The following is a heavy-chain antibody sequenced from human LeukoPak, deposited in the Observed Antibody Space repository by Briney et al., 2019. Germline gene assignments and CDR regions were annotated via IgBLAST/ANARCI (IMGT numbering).Heavy chain of an antibody. J-gene: IGHJ4*02. CDR2: MYHSGST. CDR1: GYSISSGYY. D-gene: IGHD6-19*01. V-gene: IGHV4-38-2*01. CDR3: ARQTVAGSPFDY. Sequence: PSETLSLTCAVSGYSISSGYYWGWIRQPPGKGLEWIGNMYHSGSTYYNASLKSRVTISVDTSKNQFSLKLSSVTAADTAVYYCARQTVAGSPFDYWGQGTLVTVSS.